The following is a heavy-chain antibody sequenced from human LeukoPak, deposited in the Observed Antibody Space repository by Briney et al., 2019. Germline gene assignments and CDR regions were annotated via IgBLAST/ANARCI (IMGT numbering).Heavy chain of an antibody. CDR1: GFTFSSYS. D-gene: IGHD6-19*01. Sequence: PGGSLRLSCAASGFTFSSYSMNWVRQAPGKGLEWVSSISSSSGYIYYADSVKGRFTISRDNAKNSLYLQMNSLRAEDTAVYYCASDIAVAGTSGTAFDIWGQGTMVTVSS. CDR3: ASDIAVAGTSGTAFDI. V-gene: IGHV3-21*01. CDR2: ISSSSGYI. J-gene: IGHJ3*02.